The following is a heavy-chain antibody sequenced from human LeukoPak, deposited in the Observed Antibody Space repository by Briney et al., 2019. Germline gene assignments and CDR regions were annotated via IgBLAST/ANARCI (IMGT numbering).Heavy chain of an antibody. CDR1: GDILSTNNAA. CDR2: TYYRSKWYN. V-gene: IGHV6-1*01. Sequence: SQTLSLTCALSGDILSTNNAAWSWLRQSPSRGLEWLGRTYYRSKWYNYYAGPVKSLIIFNPDTSKNQFSLQLNSVTPEDTAVYYCAREKVVIAATHYYGMDVWGQGTTVTVSS. D-gene: IGHD2-15*01. J-gene: IGHJ6*02. CDR3: AREKVVIAATHYYGMDV.